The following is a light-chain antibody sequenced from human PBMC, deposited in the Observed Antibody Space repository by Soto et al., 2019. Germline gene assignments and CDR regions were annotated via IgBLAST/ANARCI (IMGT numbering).Light chain of an antibody. CDR1: SSDVGQYNY. Sequence: QSALTQPRSVSGSPGQTVTISCAGTSSDVGQYNYVSWYQQHPGKAPRLMIYDATKRPSGVPDRFSGSKSGNTASLTISGLQAEDEADYYCCSYAGNYNIIFAGGTKLTVL. V-gene: IGLV2-11*01. CDR3: CSYAGNYNII. J-gene: IGLJ2*01. CDR2: DAT.